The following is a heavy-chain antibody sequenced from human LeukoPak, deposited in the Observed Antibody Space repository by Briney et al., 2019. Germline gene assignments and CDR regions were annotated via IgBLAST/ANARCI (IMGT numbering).Heavy chain of an antibody. CDR2: ISTNGGST. V-gene: IGHV3-64*01. D-gene: IGHD3-10*01. J-gene: IGHJ4*02. Sequence: PGGSLRLSCAASGFTFSEYSMHWVRPAPGKGLEYVSAISTNGGSTYYANSVKGRFTISRDDPKNTLDLQMGSLRPEDMAVYYCARGFRYYGSGIDYWGQGTLVTVSS. CDR3: ARGFRYYGSGIDY. CDR1: GFTFSEYS.